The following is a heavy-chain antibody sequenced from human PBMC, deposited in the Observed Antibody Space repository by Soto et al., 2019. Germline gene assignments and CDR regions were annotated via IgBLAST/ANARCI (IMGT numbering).Heavy chain of an antibody. CDR3: AKDVVRSVTHENWFDP. V-gene: IGHV3-23*01. D-gene: IGHD3-22*01. CDR2: ISGSGGST. J-gene: IGHJ5*02. CDR1: GFTFSSYA. Sequence: EVQLLESGGGLVQPGGSLRLSCAASGFTFSSYAMSWVRQAPGKGLEWVSAISGSGGSTYYADSVKGRFTISRDNSKNTRYLQMNSLRAEATAVYYCAKDVVRSVTHENWFDPCGQGTLVTVSS.